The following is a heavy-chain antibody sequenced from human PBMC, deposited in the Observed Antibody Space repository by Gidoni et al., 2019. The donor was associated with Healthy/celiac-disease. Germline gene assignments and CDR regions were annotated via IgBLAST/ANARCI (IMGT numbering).Heavy chain of an antibody. CDR1: GGPISSSSYY. CDR2: IYYSGST. V-gene: IGHV4-39*01. CDR3: ARRLGATHPTYNWFDP. D-gene: IGHD1-26*01. J-gene: IGHJ5*02. Sequence: QLQLQESGPGLVKPSETLSLTCTVSGGPISSSSYYWGWIRQPPGKGLEWIGSIYYSGSTYYNPSLKSRVTISVDTSKNQFSLKLSSVTAADTAVYYCARRLGATHPTYNWFDPWGQGTLVTVSS.